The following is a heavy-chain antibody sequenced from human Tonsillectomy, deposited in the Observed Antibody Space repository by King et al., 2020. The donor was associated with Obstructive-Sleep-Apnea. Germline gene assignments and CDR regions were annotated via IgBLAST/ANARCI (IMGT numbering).Heavy chain of an antibody. Sequence: QLQESGPGLVKPSETLSLTCTVSGDSISNYYWSWIRQPPGKGLEWIGYMYYSGNTNYNPSLKSRVTILVDTSKLQFSLRLSSVAAADTAVYYCARHRGVEDYGGYGDYFDYWGQGTLVTVSS. V-gene: IGHV4-59*08. CDR3: ARHRGVEDYGGYGDYFDY. J-gene: IGHJ4*02. CDR2: MYYSGNT. CDR1: GDSISNYY. D-gene: IGHD5-12*01.